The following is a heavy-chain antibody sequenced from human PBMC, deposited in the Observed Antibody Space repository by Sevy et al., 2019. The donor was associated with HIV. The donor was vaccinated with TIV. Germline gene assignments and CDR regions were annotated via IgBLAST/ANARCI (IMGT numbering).Heavy chain of an antibody. D-gene: IGHD6-19*01. CDR1: GFTFSSYS. CDR2: ISSSSSYI. J-gene: IGHJ6*03. V-gene: IGHV3-21*01. CDR3: ARDCEAVAGTYYYYYYMDV. Sequence: GGSLRLSCAASGFTFSSYSMNWVRQAPGKGLEWVSSISSSSSYIYYADSVKGRFTISRDNAKNSLYLQMNSLRAEDTAVYYCARDCEAVAGTYYYYYYMDVWGKGTTVTVSS.